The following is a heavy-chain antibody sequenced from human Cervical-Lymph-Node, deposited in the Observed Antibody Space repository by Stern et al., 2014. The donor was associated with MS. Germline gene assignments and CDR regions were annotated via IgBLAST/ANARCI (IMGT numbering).Heavy chain of an antibody. CDR2: LNSDGRTT. V-gene: IGHV3-74*02. J-gene: IGHJ4*02. CDR3: ARGYCSGGSCYLFDY. Sequence: EMQLVESGGGLVQPGGSLRLSCATSGFTFSSYWVHWVRQAPGKGLEWVSRLNSDGRTTVYADSVKGRFTISRDNAKNTVYLQMNSLTAEDTALYYCARGYCSGGSCYLFDYWGQGTLVTVSS. D-gene: IGHD2-15*01. CDR1: GFTFSSYW.